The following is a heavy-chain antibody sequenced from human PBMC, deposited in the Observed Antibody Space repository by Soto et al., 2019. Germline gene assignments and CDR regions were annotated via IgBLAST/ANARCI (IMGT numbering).Heavy chain of an antibody. D-gene: IGHD6-13*01. CDR3: ARDWAVAAAGSSYYYYGMDV. J-gene: IGHJ6*02. CDR1: CVSISSYY. CDR2: IYYSGST. Sequence: PSETLSLTCTVSCVSISSYYWSWIRQPPGKGLEWIGYIYYSGSTNYNPSLKSRVTISVDTSKNQFSLKLSSVTAADTAVYYCARDWAVAAAGSSYYYYGMDVWGQGTTVTVSS. V-gene: IGHV4-59*01.